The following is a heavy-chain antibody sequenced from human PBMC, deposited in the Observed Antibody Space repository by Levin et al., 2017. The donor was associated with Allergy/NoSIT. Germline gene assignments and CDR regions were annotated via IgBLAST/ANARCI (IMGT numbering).Heavy chain of an antibody. D-gene: IGHD3-10*01. Sequence: ASVKVSCKASGYTFISYGFSWVRQAPGQGLEWMGWISAHNGNTNYAQNLQGRVTMTTDTSTSTAYMELRSLRSDDTAVYYCAAYISLVRGVPKYYCDYWGQGTLVTVSS. V-gene: IGHV1-18*01. CDR3: AAYISLVRGVPKYYCDY. CDR2: ISAHNGNT. J-gene: IGHJ4*02. CDR1: GYTFISYG.